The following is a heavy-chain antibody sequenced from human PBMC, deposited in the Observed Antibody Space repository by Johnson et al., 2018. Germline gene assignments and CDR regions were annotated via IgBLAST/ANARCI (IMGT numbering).Heavy chain of an antibody. J-gene: IGHJ6*03. CDR3: RSYLEGFSPPMDV. Sequence: VQLVESGGGLVKPGGSLRLSCAASGFTFSNAWMNWVRQAPGKGLEWVGRIKSKTEGGTTDYAAPVKGRFTISRDDSKNTLYLQMDSLKTEDTAVYYCRSYLEGFSPPMDVWGKGTTVTVSS. CDR1: GFTFSNAW. V-gene: IGHV3-15*07. D-gene: IGHD3-3*01. CDR2: IKSKTEGGTT.